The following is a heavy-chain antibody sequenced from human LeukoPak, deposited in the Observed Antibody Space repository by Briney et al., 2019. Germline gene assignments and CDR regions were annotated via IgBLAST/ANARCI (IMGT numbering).Heavy chain of an antibody. Sequence: PGGSLRLSCAASGFTFSSYAMSWVRQAPGKGLEWVSAISGSGGSTYYADSVKGRFTISRDNAKNSLYLQMNSLRAEDTAVYYCARDVGGYYYDSSGYRLDYWGQGTLVTVSS. V-gene: IGHV3-23*01. CDR3: ARDVGGYYYDSSGYRLDY. CDR2: ISGSGGST. CDR1: GFTFSSYA. J-gene: IGHJ4*02. D-gene: IGHD3-22*01.